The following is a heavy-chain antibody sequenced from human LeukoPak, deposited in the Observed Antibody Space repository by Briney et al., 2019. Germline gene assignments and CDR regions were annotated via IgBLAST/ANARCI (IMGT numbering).Heavy chain of an antibody. CDR3: ARDRGPTVTTSLGY. J-gene: IGHJ4*02. CDR2: IYYSGST. V-gene: IGHV4-31*03. CDR1: GDSINSGGYY. Sequence: PSETLSLTCTVSGDSINSGGYYWSWIRQHPGKGLEWIGYIYYSGSTYYSPSLRSRVSLSLDTSKNQVSLKLSSVTAADTAVYYCARDRGPTVTTSLGYWGQGTLVTVSS. D-gene: IGHD4-17*01.